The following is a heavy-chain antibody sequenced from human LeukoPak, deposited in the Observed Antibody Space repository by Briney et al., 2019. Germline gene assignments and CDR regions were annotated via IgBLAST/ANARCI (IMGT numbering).Heavy chain of an antibody. J-gene: IGHJ3*02. V-gene: IGHV1-69*13. D-gene: IGHD1-26*01. CDR2: IIPIFGTA. CDR3: ASAGWGGSYFHDAFDI. CDR1: GGTFSSYA. Sequence: GASVKVSCKASGGTFSSYAISWVRQAPGQGLEWMGGIIPIFGTANYAQKFQGRVTITADESTSTAYMELSSLRSEDTAVYYCASAGWGGSYFHDAFDIWGQGTMVTVSS.